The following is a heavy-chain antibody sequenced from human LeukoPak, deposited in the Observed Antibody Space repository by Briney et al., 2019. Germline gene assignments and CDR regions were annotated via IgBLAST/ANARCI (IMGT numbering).Heavy chain of an antibody. CDR1: GGSISSTTYY. CDR3: VRHDGRGGATMGALDS. D-gene: IGHD5-12*01. Sequence: PSETLSLTCIVSGGSISSTTYYWGWIRQPPGKRLEWIGSIYYSGNTYYNPSLKSRVTISIDTSKNQFSLNLNSVTAADSAVYYCVRHDGRGGATMGALDSWGQGSLVTVSS. V-gene: IGHV4-39*01. J-gene: IGHJ4*02. CDR2: IYYSGNT.